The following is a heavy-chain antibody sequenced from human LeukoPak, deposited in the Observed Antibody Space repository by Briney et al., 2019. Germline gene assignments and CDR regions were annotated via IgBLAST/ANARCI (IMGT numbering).Heavy chain of an antibody. CDR3: ARDLPVVTPPYYYYYMDV. J-gene: IGHJ6*03. D-gene: IGHD4-23*01. CDR1: GGSISSGSYY. V-gene: IGHV4-61*02. CDR2: IYTSGST. Sequence: SQTLSLTCTVSGGSISSGSYYWSWIRQPAGKGLEWIGRIYTSGSTNYNPSLKSRVTISVDTSKNQFSLKLSSVTAADTAVYYCARDLPVVTPPYYYYYMDVWGKGTTVTVSS.